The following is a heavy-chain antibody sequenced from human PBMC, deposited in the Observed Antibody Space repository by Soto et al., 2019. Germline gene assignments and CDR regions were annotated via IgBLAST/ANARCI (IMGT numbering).Heavy chain of an antibody. Sequence: SETLSLTCTVSGGSISSYYWSWIRQPPGKGLEWIGYIYYSGSTNYNPSLKSRVTISVDTSKNQFSLKLSSVTAADTAVYYRASRDPGTSVDYWGQGTLVTVSS. V-gene: IGHV4-59*01. CDR1: GGSISSYY. J-gene: IGHJ4*02. CDR3: ASRDPGTSVDY. D-gene: IGHD1-7*01. CDR2: IYYSGST.